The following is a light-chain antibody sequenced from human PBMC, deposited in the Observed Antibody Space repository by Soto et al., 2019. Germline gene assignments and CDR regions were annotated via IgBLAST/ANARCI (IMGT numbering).Light chain of an antibody. V-gene: IGKV3-20*01. CDR3: QQYGSSLFT. CDR2: GAS. Sequence: EIVLTQSPGTLSLSPGERATLSCRASQSVTNNYLAWFQQKPGQAPRLLIYGASTRATGIPVRFSGSGSGTDFTLTISRLEPEDFAVYYCQQYGSSLFTFGPVTKVDVK. CDR1: QSVTNNY. J-gene: IGKJ3*01.